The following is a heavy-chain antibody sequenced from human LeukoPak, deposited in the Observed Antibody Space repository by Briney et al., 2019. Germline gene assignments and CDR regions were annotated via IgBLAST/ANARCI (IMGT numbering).Heavy chain of an antibody. Sequence: PGGSLRLSCAASGFTFSSYAMSWVRQAPGKGLEWVSAISGSGGSTYYADSVKGRFTISRDNSKNTLYLQMNSLRAEDTAVYYCAKQRGYSYGFLTFDYWGQGTLVTVSS. V-gene: IGHV3-23*01. CDR1: GFTFSSYA. J-gene: IGHJ4*02. CDR2: ISGSGGST. D-gene: IGHD5-18*01. CDR3: AKQRGYSYGFLTFDY.